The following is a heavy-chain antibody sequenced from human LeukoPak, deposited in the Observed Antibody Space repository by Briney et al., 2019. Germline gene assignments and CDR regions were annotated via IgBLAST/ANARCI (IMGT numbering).Heavy chain of an antibody. CDR2: ISGNGDTT. CDR1: GFTFTNYP. J-gene: IGHJ4*02. Sequence: GGSLRLSCAASGFTFTNYPLHWVRQPPGKGLQYVSAISGNGDTTWYGNSARGRFTISRDNAKNSLYLQMNSLRAEDTAVYYCARGVEAVAGISDYWGQGTLVTVSS. CDR3: ARGVEAVAGISDY. D-gene: IGHD6-19*01. V-gene: IGHV3-64*01.